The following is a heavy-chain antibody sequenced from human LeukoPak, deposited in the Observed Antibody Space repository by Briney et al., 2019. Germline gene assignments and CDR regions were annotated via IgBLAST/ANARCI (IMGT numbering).Heavy chain of an antibody. D-gene: IGHD2-21*02. J-gene: IGHJ5*02. Sequence: SETLSLTCTVSGGSVSSYYWSWIRQPPGKGLEWIAYIYYSGSTKYNPSLKSRVTISLDRSKNQFSLKLRSVTAADTAVYYCARLQVHCGGDCYTRWFDPWSQGTLVTVSS. CDR1: GGSVSSYY. V-gene: IGHV4-59*08. CDR2: IYYSGST. CDR3: ARLQVHCGGDCYTRWFDP.